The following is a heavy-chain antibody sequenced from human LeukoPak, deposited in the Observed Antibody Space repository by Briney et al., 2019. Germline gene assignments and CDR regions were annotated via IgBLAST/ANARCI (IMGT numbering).Heavy chain of an antibody. D-gene: IGHD5-12*01. CDR2: ISSSDSST. Sequence: PGGSLRLSCAASGFTFGSYEMNWVRQAPGKGLEWVSYISSSDSSTYYADSVKGRFTISRDNAKNSLSLQMNSLRVEDTAVYYCARDKYSGFVFDCWGQGTLVTVSS. V-gene: IGHV3-48*03. CDR3: ARDKYSGFVFDC. J-gene: IGHJ4*02. CDR1: GFTFGSYE.